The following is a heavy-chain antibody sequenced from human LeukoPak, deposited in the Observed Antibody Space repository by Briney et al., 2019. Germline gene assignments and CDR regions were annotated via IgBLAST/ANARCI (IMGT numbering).Heavy chain of an antibody. Sequence: GGSLRLSCAASGFTFSSYAMHWVRQAPGKGLEWVAVISYGGSNKYYAGSVKGRFTISRDNSKNTLYLQMNSLRAEDTAVYYCARDGWLQPQTSAFDYWGQGTLVTVSS. CDR2: ISYGGSNK. D-gene: IGHD5-24*01. J-gene: IGHJ4*02. CDR1: GFTFSSYA. CDR3: ARDGWLQPQTSAFDY. V-gene: IGHV3-30-3*01.